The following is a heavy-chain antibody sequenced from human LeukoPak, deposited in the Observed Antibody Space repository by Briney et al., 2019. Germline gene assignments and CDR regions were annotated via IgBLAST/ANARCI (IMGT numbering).Heavy chain of an antibody. D-gene: IGHD2-21*02. CDR1: GYTFTGYY. CDR3: ATEGAYCGGDCHDAFDI. CDR2: INRNSGGT. Sequence: GASVKVSCKASGYTFTGYYIHWVRQAPGQGLEWMGRINRNSGGTNNAQKFQGRVTKTRDTSISTAYMELSRLRSDDTAVYYCATEGAYCGGDCHDAFDIWGQGTMVTVSS. V-gene: IGHV1-2*06. J-gene: IGHJ3*02.